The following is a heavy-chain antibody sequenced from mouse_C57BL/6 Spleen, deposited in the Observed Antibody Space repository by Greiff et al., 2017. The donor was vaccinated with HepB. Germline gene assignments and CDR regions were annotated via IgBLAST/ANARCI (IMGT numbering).Heavy chain of an antibody. CDR1: GFTFSSYA. CDR3: TGGGSSAYYAMDY. Sequence: EVNLVESGEGLVKPGGSLKLSCAASGFTFSSYAMSWVRQTPEKRLEWVAYISSGGDYIYYADTVKGRFTISRDNARNTLYLQMSSLKSEDTAMYYCTGGGSSAYYAMDYWGQGTSVTVSS. J-gene: IGHJ4*01. V-gene: IGHV5-9-1*02. CDR2: ISSGGDYI.